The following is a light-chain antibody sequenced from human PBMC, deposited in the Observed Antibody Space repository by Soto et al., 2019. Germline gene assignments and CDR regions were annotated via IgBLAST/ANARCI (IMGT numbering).Light chain of an antibody. CDR2: DVS. CDR3: CSYAGSSTFV. V-gene: IGLV2-11*01. CDR1: SNDVGDYNY. Sequence: QSALTQPRPVSGSPGQSVTISCTGTSNDVGDYNYVSWYQQHPDKAPKLMIYDVSKRPSGVPDRFSGSKSGNTASLTISGLQAEDEADYFCCSYAGSSTFVFGTGTKVTVL. J-gene: IGLJ1*01.